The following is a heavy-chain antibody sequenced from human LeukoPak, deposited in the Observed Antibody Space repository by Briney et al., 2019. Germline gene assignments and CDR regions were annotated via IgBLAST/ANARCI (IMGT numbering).Heavy chain of an antibody. CDR2: IGNTET. Sequence: GGSLRLSCATSGFPFETNAMSWVRQAPGKGLEWVATIGNTETFYADSVTGRFTISRDNSKNTVNLQMNRLRVEYTAIYYCAKDWIQFNRVFDCFDSWGQGTLVTVSS. CDR3: AKDWIQFNRVFDCFDS. J-gene: IGHJ4*02. V-gene: IGHV3-23*01. D-gene: IGHD5-18*01. CDR1: GFPFETNA.